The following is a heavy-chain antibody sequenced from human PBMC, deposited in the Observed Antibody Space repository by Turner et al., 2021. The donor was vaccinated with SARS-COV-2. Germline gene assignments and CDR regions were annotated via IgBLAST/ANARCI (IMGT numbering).Heavy chain of an antibody. CDR1: GDSISRYY. CDR3: ARDATVTLDS. J-gene: IGHJ4*02. CDR2: YFVDGSS. Sequence: QVQLQESGPKRVKPSETLSLTCTVSGDSISRYYWSWVRPPAGKGLEWIGCYFVDGSSSDNASVKRRVTMSIDPSESQFSRRPDSVTAANTAVYYCARDATVTLDSWGQGLLVTVSS. V-gene: IGHV4-4*07.